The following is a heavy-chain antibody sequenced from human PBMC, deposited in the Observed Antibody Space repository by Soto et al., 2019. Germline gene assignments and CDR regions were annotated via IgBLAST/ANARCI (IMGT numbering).Heavy chain of an antibody. J-gene: IGHJ6*02. CDR3: ARVPGGGDYYYYGMDV. CDR1: GGTFSSYA. Sequence: GASVKVSCKASGGTFSSYAISWVRQAPGQGLEWMGGIIPIFGTANYAQKFQGRVTITADESTSTAYMELSSLRSEGTAVYYCARVPGGGDYYYYGMDVWGQGTTVTVSS. D-gene: IGHD2-2*01. V-gene: IGHV1-69*13. CDR2: IIPIFGTA.